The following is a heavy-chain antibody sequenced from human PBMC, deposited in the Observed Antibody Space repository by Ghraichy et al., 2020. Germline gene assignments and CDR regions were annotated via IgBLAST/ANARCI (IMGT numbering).Heavy chain of an antibody. CDR3: AREGGDHLPNWFDP. CDR2: IIPIFGTA. CDR1: GGTFSSYA. Sequence: SVKVSCKASGGTFSSYAISWVRQAPGQGLEWMGGIIPIFGTANYAQKFQGRVTITADESTSTAYMELSSLRSEDTAVYYCAREGGDHLPNWFDPWGQGTLVTVSS. V-gene: IGHV1-69*13. D-gene: IGHD4-17*01. J-gene: IGHJ5*02.